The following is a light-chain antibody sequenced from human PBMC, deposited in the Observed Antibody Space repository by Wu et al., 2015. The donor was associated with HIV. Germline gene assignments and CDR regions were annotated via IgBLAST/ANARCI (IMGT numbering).Light chain of an antibody. CDR1: ESLTRNY. CDR2: ETS. Sequence: EIVLTQSPGTLSLSPGERATLSCRASESLTRNYLAWYQQRPGQAPRLLIYETSNRATGIPDRFVGSGSGTEFTLTINRLEPEDFAIFYCQQYGGSPITFGQGTRLEI. CDR3: QQYGGSPIT. J-gene: IGKJ5*01. V-gene: IGKV3-20*01.